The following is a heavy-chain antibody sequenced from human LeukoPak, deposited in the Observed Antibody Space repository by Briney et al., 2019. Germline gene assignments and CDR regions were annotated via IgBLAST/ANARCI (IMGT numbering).Heavy chain of an antibody. CDR2: ISGSGGST. D-gene: IGHD2-15*01. J-gene: IGHJ4*02. CDR3: ANSDCSGGSCPFDY. V-gene: IGHV3-23*01. Sequence: PGGSLRLSCAASGFTFSSYAMSWVRQAPGKGLEWVSAISGSGGSTYYADSVKGRFTISRDNSKNTLYLQMNSLRAEDTAVYYCANSDCSGGSCPFDYRGQGTLVTVSS. CDR1: GFTFSSYA.